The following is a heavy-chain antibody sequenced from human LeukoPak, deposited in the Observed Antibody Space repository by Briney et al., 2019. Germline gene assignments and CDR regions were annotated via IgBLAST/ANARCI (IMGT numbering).Heavy chain of an antibody. D-gene: IGHD3-10*01. CDR3: ARDPASVLLWFGELLEDY. V-gene: IGHV1-18*01. J-gene: IGHJ4*02. CDR2: ISAYNGNT. CDR1: GYTFTSYG. Sequence: ASVKASCKASGYTFTSYGISWVRQAPGQGLEWMGWISAYNGNTNYAQKLQGRVTMTTDTSTSTAYMELRSLRSDDTAVYYCARDPASVLLWFGELLEDYWGQGTLVTVSS.